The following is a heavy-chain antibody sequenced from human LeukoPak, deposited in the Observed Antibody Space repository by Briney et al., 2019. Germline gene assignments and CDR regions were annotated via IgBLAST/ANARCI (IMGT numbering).Heavy chain of an antibody. CDR3: ARDPNYYYDSSGYPSGDY. J-gene: IGHJ4*02. CDR1: GFTFSSYG. D-gene: IGHD3-22*01. Sequence: PGGSLRLSCAASGFTFSSYGMHWVRQAPGKGLEWVAVIWYDGSNKYYADSVKGRFTFSRDNSKNTLYLQMNSLRAEDTAVYYCARDPNYYYDSSGYPSGDYWGQGTLVTVSS. CDR2: IWYDGSNK. V-gene: IGHV3-33*01.